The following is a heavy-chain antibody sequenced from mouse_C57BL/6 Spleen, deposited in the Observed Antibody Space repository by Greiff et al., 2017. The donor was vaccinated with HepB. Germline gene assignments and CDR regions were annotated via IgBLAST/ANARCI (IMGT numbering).Heavy chain of an antibody. CDR1: GYTFTSYW. Sequence: QVQLQQPGTELVKPGASVKLSCKASGYTFTSYWMHWVKQRPGQGLEWIGNINPSNGGTNYNEKFKSKATLTVDKSSSTSSKQLSSRTSEDAAVYYCASDGITKCYFDYWGQGTTLTVSS. CDR2: INPSNGGT. J-gene: IGHJ2*01. V-gene: IGHV1-53*01. CDR3: ASDGITKCYFDY. D-gene: IGHD2-4*01.